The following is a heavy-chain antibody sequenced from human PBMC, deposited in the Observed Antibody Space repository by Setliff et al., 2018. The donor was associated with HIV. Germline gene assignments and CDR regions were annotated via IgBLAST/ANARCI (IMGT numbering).Heavy chain of an antibody. CDR1: GGSFSDQY. J-gene: IGHJ5*02. V-gene: IGHV4-34*01. D-gene: IGHD2-8*02. CDR3: VRSDRWRNWFDP. CDR2: INYRGTT. Sequence: PSETLSLTCAVYGGSFSDQYWSWIRQPPGKGLEWIGEINYRGTTNDNPSLRSRVTISVDTSRNQFSLKLNSVTAADTAVYYCVRSDRWRNWFDPWGQGIVVTVSS.